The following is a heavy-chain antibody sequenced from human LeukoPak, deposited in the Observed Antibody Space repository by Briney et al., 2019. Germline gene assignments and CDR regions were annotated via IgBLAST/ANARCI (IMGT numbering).Heavy chain of an antibody. CDR3: ARGRTRLSWLDP. CDR1: GGSIRGYY. CDR2: INQNAGT. J-gene: IGHJ5*02. Sequence: SETLSLTCAVSGGSIRGYYWSWVRQSPEKGLEWIGDINQNAGTDYNPSLKSRVTTSIDSSKNQISLNVTAATAADTAIYYCARGRTRLSWLDPWGQGTLVTVSS. D-gene: IGHD6-6*01. V-gene: IGHV4-34*01.